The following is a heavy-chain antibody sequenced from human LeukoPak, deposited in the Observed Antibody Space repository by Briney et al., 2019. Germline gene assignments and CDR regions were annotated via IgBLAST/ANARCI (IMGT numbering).Heavy chain of an antibody. CDR3: ARMYYYGSGSSPSGMDV. D-gene: IGHD3-10*01. CDR2: IYSGGST. Sequence: GGSLRLSCAASGFTVSSNYMSWVRQAPGRGLEWVSVIYSGGSTYYADSVKGRFTISRDNSKNTLYLQMNSLRAEDTAVYYCARMYYYGSGSSPSGMDVWGQGTTVTVSS. V-gene: IGHV3-53*05. CDR1: GFTVSSNY. J-gene: IGHJ6*02.